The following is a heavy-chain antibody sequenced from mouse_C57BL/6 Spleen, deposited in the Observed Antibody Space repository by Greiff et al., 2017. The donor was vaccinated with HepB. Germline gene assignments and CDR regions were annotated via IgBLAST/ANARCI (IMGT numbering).Heavy chain of an antibody. CDR3: ARRGAYDYPFAY. D-gene: IGHD2-4*01. Sequence: QVQLQQPGAELVRPGSSVKLSCKASGYTFTSYWMHWVKQRPIQGLEWIGNIDPSDSETHYNQKFKDKATLTVDKSSSQAYMQLSSLTSEDSAVYYCARRGAYDYPFAYWGQGTLVTVSA. J-gene: IGHJ3*01. CDR1: GYTFTSYW. CDR2: IDPSDSET. V-gene: IGHV1-52*01.